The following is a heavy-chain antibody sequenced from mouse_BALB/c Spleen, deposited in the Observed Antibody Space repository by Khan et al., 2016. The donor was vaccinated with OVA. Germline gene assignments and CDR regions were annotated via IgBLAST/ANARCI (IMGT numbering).Heavy chain of an antibody. V-gene: IGHV4-2*02. D-gene: IGHD2-14*01. CDR2: INPGSRTI. Sequence: EVELVESGGGLVQPGGSLILSCAASGFDFSRNWMSWARQAPGKGQEWIGEINPGSRTINYTPSLKEKFIISRDNAKNTLYLQMRKVRSEDTARYYCARLERYGQRANWGQGTLVTVSA. CDR1: GFDFSRNW. CDR3: ARLERYGQRAN. J-gene: IGHJ3*01.